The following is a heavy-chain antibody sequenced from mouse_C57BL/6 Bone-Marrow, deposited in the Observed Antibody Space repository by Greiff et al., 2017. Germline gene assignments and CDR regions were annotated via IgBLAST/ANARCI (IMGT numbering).Heavy chain of an antibody. CDR2: FHPYNDDT. J-gene: IGHJ2*01. Sequence: QVQLQQSGAELVKPGASVKMSCKASGYTFTTYSIEWMKQTPGKSLEWIGTFHPYNDDTKYNEKFKGKATLTVEKSSSTVYVELSRLTSDDSAVYYCARGGNYGGYYFDYWGQGTTLTVSS. CDR1: GYTFTTYS. V-gene: IGHV1-47*01. D-gene: IGHD2-1*01. CDR3: ARGGNYGGYYFDY.